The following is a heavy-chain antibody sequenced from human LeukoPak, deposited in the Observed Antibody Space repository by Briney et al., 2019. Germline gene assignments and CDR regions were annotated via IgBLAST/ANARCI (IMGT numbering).Heavy chain of an antibody. CDR3: ARSTVTHYFYYYYMDV. CDR1: GGTFSSYA. Sequence: SVKVSCKASGGTFSSYAISWVRQAPGQGLEWMGGIIPILGTANYAQKFQGRVTITADESTSTAYMELSSLRSEDTAVYYCARSTVTHYFYYYYMDVWGKGTTVTISS. V-gene: IGHV1-69*13. J-gene: IGHJ6*03. D-gene: IGHD4-17*01. CDR2: IIPILGTA.